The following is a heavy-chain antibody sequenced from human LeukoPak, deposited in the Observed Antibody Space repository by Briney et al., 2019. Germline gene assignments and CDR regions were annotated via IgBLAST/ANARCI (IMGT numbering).Heavy chain of an antibody. J-gene: IGHJ4*02. D-gene: IGHD3-16*01. Sequence: GGSLRLSCAASGFTLSSYAMSWVRQAPGKGLEWVSAISGSGGSTYYADSVKGRFTISRDNSKNTLYLQMNSLRAEDTAVYYCANQSWGSYYFDYWGQGTLVTVSS. CDR3: ANQSWGSYYFDY. CDR2: ISGSGGST. V-gene: IGHV3-23*01. CDR1: GFTLSSYA.